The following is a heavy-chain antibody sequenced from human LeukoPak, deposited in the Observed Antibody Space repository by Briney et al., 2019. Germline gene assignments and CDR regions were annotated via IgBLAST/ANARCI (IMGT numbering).Heavy chain of an antibody. CDR1: GFPFSTYW. CDR2: INQDGTEK. D-gene: IGHD5-18*01. J-gene: IGHJ3*02. CDR3: AREGYNYGSDAFDI. Sequence: GGSLRLSCAASGFPFSTYWMSWVRQAPGKGLEWVANINQDGTEKYYVDSVKGRFSISRDYAKNSLYLQMNSLRTEDTAVYYCAREGYNYGSDAFDIWGQGTMVTVSS. V-gene: IGHV3-7*03.